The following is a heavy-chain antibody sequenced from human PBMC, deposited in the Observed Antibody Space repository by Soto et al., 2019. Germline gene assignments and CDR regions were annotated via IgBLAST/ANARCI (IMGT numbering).Heavy chain of an antibody. CDR2: ISYDGSNK. CDR1: GFTFSSYA. Sequence: QVQLVESGGGVVQPGRSLRLSCAASGFTFSSYAMHWVRQAPGKGLEWVAVISYDGSNKYYADSVKGRFTISRDNSKNTLYLQMNSLRAEDTAVYYCAREIACRVGANYYYGMDVWGQGTTVTVSS. D-gene: IGHD1-26*01. V-gene: IGHV3-30-3*01. CDR3: AREIACRVGANYYYGMDV. J-gene: IGHJ6*02.